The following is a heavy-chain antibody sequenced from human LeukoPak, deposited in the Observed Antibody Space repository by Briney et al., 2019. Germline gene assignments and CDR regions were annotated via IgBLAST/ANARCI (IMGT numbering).Heavy chain of an antibody. J-gene: IGHJ4*02. D-gene: IGHD6-19*01. Sequence: GGSLRLSCAASGFTFSSYEMNWVRQAPGKGLEWVAVISYDGSNKYYADSVKGRFTISRDNSKNTLYLQMNSLRAEDTAVYYCAREPNSSGWYYFDYWGQGTLVTVSS. CDR1: GFTFSSYE. CDR2: ISYDGSNK. V-gene: IGHV3-30-3*01. CDR3: AREPNSSGWYYFDY.